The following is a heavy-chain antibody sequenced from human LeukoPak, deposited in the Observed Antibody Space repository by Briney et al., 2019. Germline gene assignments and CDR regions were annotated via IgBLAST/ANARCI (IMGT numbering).Heavy chain of an antibody. Sequence: GGSLRLSCAASGFTFSSYAMHWVRQAPGKGLEWVAVISYDGSNKYYADSVKGRFTISRDNYKNTLYLQMNSLRAEDTAVYYCARATFDSRGYYYEGEYWGQGTLVTVSS. CDR2: ISYDGSNK. J-gene: IGHJ4*02. CDR1: GFTFSSYA. CDR3: ARATFDSRGYYYEGEY. D-gene: IGHD3-22*01. V-gene: IGHV3-30-3*01.